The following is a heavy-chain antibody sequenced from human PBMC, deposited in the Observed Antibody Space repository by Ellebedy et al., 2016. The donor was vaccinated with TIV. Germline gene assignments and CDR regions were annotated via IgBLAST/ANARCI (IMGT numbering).Heavy chain of an antibody. J-gene: IGHJ6*02. V-gene: IGHV1-18*04. CDR3: ARDREVAGRPNSNYLYYGMDV. D-gene: IGHD6-19*01. CDR1: GYTFTSYG. CDR2: INPNSGGT. Sequence: ASVKVSCKASGYTFTSYGISWVRQAPGQGLEWMGWINPNSGGTNYAQKFQGRVTMTRDTSTSTVYMELSSLRSEDTAVYYCARDREVAGRPNSNYLYYGMDVWGQGTTVTVSS.